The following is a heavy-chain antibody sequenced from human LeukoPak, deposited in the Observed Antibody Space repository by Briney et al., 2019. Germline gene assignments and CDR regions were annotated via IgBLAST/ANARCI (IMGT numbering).Heavy chain of an antibody. CDR3: ARGLHRDY. J-gene: IGHJ4*02. CDR1: GGSISNYY. Sequence: SETLSLTCTVSGGSISNYYWTWIRQPPGKGLEWIGFISYSGNTNYNPSLKSRVTISVDTSKNQFSLKLSSVTAADTAVYYCARGLHRDYWGQGTLVTVSS. V-gene: IGHV4-59*12. CDR2: ISYSGNT.